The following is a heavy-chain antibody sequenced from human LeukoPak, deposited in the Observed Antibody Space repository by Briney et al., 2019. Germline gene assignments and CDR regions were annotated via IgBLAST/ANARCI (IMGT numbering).Heavy chain of an antibody. CDR2: ISYDGSNK. D-gene: IGHD3-10*01. Sequence: GGSLRLSCAASGFTFSSYGMQWVRQAPGKGLDWVSVISYDGSNKYYADSVKGRFTISRDNSKNTLYLQMNSLRAEDTAVYYCAKVYYYGSGTSGVLDYWGQGTLVTVSS. CDR3: AKVYYYGSGTSGVLDY. J-gene: IGHJ4*02. CDR1: GFTFSSYG. V-gene: IGHV3-30*18.